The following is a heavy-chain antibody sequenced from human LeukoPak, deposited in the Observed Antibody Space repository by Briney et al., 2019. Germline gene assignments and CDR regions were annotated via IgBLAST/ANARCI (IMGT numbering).Heavy chain of an antibody. J-gene: IGHJ3*02. CDR1: GYTFTGYY. CDR3: ARERTLAAAGTSDAFDI. V-gene: IGHV1-2*02. D-gene: IGHD6-13*01. CDR2: INPNSGGT. Sequence: ASVKVSCKASGYTFTGYYMHWVRQAPGQGLEWMGWINPNSGGTNYAQKFQGRVTMTRDTSTSTVYMELSSLRSEDTAVYYCARERTLAAAGTSDAFDIWGQGTMVTVSS.